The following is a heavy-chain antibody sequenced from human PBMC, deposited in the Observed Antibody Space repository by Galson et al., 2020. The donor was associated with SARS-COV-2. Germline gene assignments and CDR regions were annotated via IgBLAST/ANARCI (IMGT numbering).Heavy chain of an antibody. CDR3: ARVRAGLGYCSSTSCRAYWYFDL. J-gene: IGHJ2*01. CDR1: GGSISSGGYY. D-gene: IGHD2-2*01. CDR2: IYYSGST. V-gene: IGHV4-31*03. Sequence: SETLSLTCTVSGGSISSGGYYWSWIRQHPGKGLEWIGYIYYSGSTYYNPSLKSRVTISVDTSKNQFSLKLSSVTAADTAVYYCARVRAGLGYCSSTSCRAYWYFDLWGRGTLVTVSS.